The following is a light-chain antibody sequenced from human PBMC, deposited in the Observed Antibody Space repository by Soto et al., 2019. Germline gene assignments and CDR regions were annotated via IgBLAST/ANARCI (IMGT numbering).Light chain of an antibody. CDR2: DAS. Sequence: EIVLTQSPDTLSLSPGERATLSCRASQSVRSERLAWYQQKPGQAPRLVIFDASTRATGIPERFSGSGSGTHFTLTITSLEPEDFAVYYCQEYDGAPPVTFGLGTRLENK. CDR3: QEYDGAPPVT. CDR1: QSVRSER. V-gene: IGKV3-20*01. J-gene: IGKJ5*01.